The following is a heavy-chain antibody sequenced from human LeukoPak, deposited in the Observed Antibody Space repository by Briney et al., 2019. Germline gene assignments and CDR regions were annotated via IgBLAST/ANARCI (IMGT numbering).Heavy chain of an antibody. J-gene: IGHJ4*02. CDR1: GGSNSSYY. CDR2: IYHSGST. D-gene: IGHD5-18*01. V-gene: IGHV4-59*08. CDR3: ARQGYTYADDF. Sequence: SETLSLTCTVSGGSNSSYYWTWIRQPPGKGLEWIGYIYHSGSTYYNPSLKSRLTISVDRSKNQISLKLSSVTAADTAEYFCARQGYTYADDFWGQGTLVTVSS.